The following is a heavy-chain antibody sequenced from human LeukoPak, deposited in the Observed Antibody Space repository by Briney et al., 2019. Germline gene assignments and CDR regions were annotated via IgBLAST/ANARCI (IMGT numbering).Heavy chain of an antibody. CDR2: INHSGST. CDR3: ARLVGAMGPSYYYYYMDV. CDR1: GGSFSGYY. V-gene: IGHV4-34*01. Sequence: SETLSLTCAVYGGSFSGYYWSWIRQPPGKGLEWIGEINHSGSTNYNPSLKSRVTISVDTSKNQFSLKLSSVTAADTAVYYCARLVGAMGPSYYYYYMDVWGKGTTVTISS. D-gene: IGHD1-26*01. J-gene: IGHJ6*03.